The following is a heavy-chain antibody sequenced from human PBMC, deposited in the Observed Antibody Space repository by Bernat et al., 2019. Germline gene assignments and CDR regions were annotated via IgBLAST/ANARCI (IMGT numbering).Heavy chain of an antibody. CDR2: IYTSGSN. J-gene: IGHJ5*02. V-gene: IGHV4-61*02. CDR1: GGSISSGSYY. Sequence: QVQLQESGPGLVKPSQTLSLTCTVSGGSISSGSYYWSWIRQPAGKGLEWIGRIYTSGSNNYNPSPKSRVTISVGTSKDRCSRKRSCVTAAETAVYYCAGVIPVRFVARFDPWGQGTLVTVSS. D-gene: IGHD3-3*01. CDR3: AGVIPVRFVARFDP.